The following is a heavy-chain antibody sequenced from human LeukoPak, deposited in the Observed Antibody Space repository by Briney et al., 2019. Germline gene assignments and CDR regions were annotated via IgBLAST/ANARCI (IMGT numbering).Heavy chain of an antibody. Sequence: GASVKVSCKASGYTFTSYGISWVRQAPGQGLEWMGWISAYNGNTNYAQKLQGRVTMTTDTSTSTAYMELRSLRSDDTAVYYCEREGPRFCGGDCYLHYWAQGPLVTVSS. CDR2: ISAYNGNT. CDR3: EREGPRFCGGDCYLHY. J-gene: IGHJ4*02. CDR1: GYTFTSYG. V-gene: IGHV1-18*01. D-gene: IGHD2-21*02.